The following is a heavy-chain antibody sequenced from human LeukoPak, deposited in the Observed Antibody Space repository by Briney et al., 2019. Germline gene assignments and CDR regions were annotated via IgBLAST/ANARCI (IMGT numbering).Heavy chain of an antibody. CDR3: ARAHYGDYFDY. CDR1: GFTFSSYG. V-gene: IGHV3-33*01. J-gene: IGHJ4*02. CDR2: IWYDGSNK. Sequence: PGRSLRLSCAASGFTFSSYGMHWVRQAPGKGLEWVAVIWYDGSNKYYADSVKGRFTISRDNSKNTLYLQMNSLRAEDAAVYYCARAHYGDYFDYWAREPWSPSPQ. D-gene: IGHD4-17*01.